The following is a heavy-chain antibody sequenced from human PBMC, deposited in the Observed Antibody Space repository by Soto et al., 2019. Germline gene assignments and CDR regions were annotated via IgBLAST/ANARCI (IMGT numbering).Heavy chain of an antibody. Sequence: GGSLRLSCAASGFTFSTSWMDWVRQTPGKGLEWVANINPDGSAKNYVDSVKGRFTLSRDNAKNSLFLQMSSLTAEDSGLYFCSRYLDFWGRGTLVTVSS. CDR2: INPDGSAK. V-gene: IGHV3-7*01. J-gene: IGHJ4*02. CDR3: SRYLDF. CDR1: GFTFSTSW.